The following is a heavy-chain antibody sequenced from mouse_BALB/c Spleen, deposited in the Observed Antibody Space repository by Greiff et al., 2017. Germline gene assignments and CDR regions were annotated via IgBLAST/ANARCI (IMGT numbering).Heavy chain of an antibody. D-gene: IGHD2-14*01. CDR3: ARREHNRGWLAY. CDR2: ISSGGSYT. Sequence: EVHLVESGGDLVKSGGSLKLSCAASGFTFSSYGMSWVRQTPDKRLEWVASISSGGSYTYYPDRLKGRFTMSRDNAKNTLYLQLSSLKSEDTAMYYCARREHNRGWLAYWGQGTLVTVSA. V-gene: IGHV5-6*01. CDR1: GFTFSSYG. J-gene: IGHJ3*01.